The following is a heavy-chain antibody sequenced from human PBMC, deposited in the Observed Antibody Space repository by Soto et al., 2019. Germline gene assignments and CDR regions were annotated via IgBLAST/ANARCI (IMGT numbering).Heavy chain of an antibody. CDR3: AKGRVSTTAFVGFDY. CDR2: IGVSAGRT. V-gene: IGHV3-23*01. D-gene: IGHD4-4*01. CDR1: GFTFSSYV. Sequence: EVQLLESGGGLVQPGGSLRLSCAASGFTFSSYVVTWVRQAPGKGLEWVSSIGVSAGRTYYADSVQGRFTISRDNSKNTLYLQMTSLRADDTAVYYCAKGRVSTTAFVGFDYWGQGTLVTVSS. J-gene: IGHJ4*02.